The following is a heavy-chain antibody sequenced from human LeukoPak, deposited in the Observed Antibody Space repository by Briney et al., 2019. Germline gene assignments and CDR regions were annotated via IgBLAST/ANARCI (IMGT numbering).Heavy chain of an antibody. CDR1: GGTFSSYA. J-gene: IGHJ4*02. D-gene: IGHD6-13*01. V-gene: IGHV1-58*02. Sequence: GASVKVSCKASGGTFSSYAISWVRQAPGQGLEWIGWIVVGSGNTNYAQKFQERVTLTRDMSTSTAYMEVSSLRSEDTAVYYCAADVPGSSSNWSLLWGQGTLVTVSS. CDR3: AADVPGSSSNWSLL. CDR2: IVVGSGNT.